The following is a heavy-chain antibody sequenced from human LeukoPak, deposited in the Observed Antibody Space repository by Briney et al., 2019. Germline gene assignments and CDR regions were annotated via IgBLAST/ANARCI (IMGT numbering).Heavy chain of an antibody. CDR2: ISAYNGNT. CDR1: GYTFTSYG. D-gene: IGHD2-15*01. Sequence: ASVKVSCKASGYTFTSYGISWVRQAPGQGLEWMGWISAYNGNTNYAQKLQGRVTMTTDTSTSTAYMELRSLRSDDTAVYYCARDVTDIVVAVAATGDYRGQGTLVTVSS. CDR3: ARDVTDIVVAVAATGDY. V-gene: IGHV1-18*01. J-gene: IGHJ4*02.